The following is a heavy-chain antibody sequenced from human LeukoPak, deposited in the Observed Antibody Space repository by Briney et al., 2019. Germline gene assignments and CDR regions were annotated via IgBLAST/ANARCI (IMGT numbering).Heavy chain of an antibody. Sequence: ASVKVSCKASGYTFTSYDINWVRQATGQGLEWMGWMNPNSGNTGYAQKFQGRVTITRNTSISTAYMELSSLRSEDTAVYYCARVGNKYYDFWSGVDYWGQGTLVTVSS. D-gene: IGHD3-3*01. CDR2: MNPNSGNT. CDR3: ARVGNKYYDFWSGVDY. CDR1: GYTFTSYD. J-gene: IGHJ4*02. V-gene: IGHV1-8*03.